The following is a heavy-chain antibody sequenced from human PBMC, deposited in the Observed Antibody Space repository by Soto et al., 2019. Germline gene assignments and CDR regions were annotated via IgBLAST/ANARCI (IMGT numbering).Heavy chain of an antibody. CDR1: GYTFTGYA. D-gene: IGHD6-19*01. J-gene: IGHJ4*02. V-gene: IGHV1-3*05. Sequence: QVQLVQSGAEKKKPGASVKVSCKASGYTFTGYAMHWVRQAPEQRLEWMGWINAGNGNTKYSQKFQGRVTITRDTSASAAYMELSSLSSEDTAVYYCARAVAVPADFDYWGQGTLVTVSS. CDR2: INAGNGNT. CDR3: ARAVAVPADFDY.